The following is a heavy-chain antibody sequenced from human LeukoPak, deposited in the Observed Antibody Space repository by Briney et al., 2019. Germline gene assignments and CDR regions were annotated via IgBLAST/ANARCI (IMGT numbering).Heavy chain of an antibody. J-gene: IGHJ3*02. D-gene: IGHD2-2*01. CDR1: GYTFTGYY. V-gene: IGHV1-2*04. CDR3: ARVSGYCSSTSCPPGDAFDI. Sequence: ASVKVSCKASGYTFTGYYMHWVRQAPGQGLEWMGWINPNSGGTNYAQKFQGWVTMTRDTSISTAYMELSRLRSDDTAVYYCARVSGYCSSTSCPPGDAFDIWGRGTMVTVSS. CDR2: INPNSGGT.